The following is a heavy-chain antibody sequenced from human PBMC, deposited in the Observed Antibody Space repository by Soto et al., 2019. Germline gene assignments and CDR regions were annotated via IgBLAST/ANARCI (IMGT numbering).Heavy chain of an antibody. Sequence: QVQVVQSGAEVKKPGSSVKVSCKASGGTYSSYSITWVRQAPGQGLEWLGRIIPIIGVTNYAQRFQDRVTITADRPTTTAFMELCSLRSEDTAVYYCVRDWESTTQTWGFGDSWGQGTPVTVSS. CDR1: GGTYSSYS. D-gene: IGHD3-10*01. CDR3: VRDWESTTQTWGFGDS. CDR2: IIPIIGVT. V-gene: IGHV1-69*04. J-gene: IGHJ4*02.